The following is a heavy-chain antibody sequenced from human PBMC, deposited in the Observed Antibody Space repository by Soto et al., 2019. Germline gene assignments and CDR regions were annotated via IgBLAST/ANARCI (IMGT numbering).Heavy chain of an antibody. CDR2: ISGSGGST. D-gene: IGHD6-19*01. CDR3: AKDSSGWFRVNFDY. Sequence: EVQLLESGGGLVQPGGSLRLSCAASGFTFSSYAMSWVRQAPGKGLEWVSAISGSGGSTYYADSVKGRCTIARDNSKNTRYLQMNSLRAEDTAVYYCAKDSSGWFRVNFDYWGQGTLVTVSS. V-gene: IGHV3-23*01. J-gene: IGHJ4*02. CDR1: GFTFSSYA.